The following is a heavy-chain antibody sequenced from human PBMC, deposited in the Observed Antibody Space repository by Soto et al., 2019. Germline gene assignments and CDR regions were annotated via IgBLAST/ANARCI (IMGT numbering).Heavy chain of an antibody. V-gene: IGHV1-46*01. CDR1: GYTFTSYY. J-gene: IGHJ4*02. D-gene: IGHD6-19*01. CDR2: INPSGGST. Sequence: ASVKVSCKASGYTFTSYYMHWVRQAPGQGLEWMGIINPSGGSTSYAQKFHGRVTMTRDTSTSTVYMELSSLRSEDTAVYYCARGVTVAGLVDGFDYWGQGTLVTVSS. CDR3: ARGVTVAGLVDGFDY.